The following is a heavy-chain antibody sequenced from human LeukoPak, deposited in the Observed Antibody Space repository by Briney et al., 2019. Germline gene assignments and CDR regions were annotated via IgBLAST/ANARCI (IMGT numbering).Heavy chain of an antibody. Sequence: ASVKVSCKASGYTFTSFGISWVRQAPGQGPEWMGWISAYNGNTNYVQKFQGRVTMTTDTSTNTTYMELRSLTSDDTAVYYCARDLGLDTTMIFFDYWGQGTLVTVSS. CDR3: ARDLGLDTTMIFFDY. CDR1: GYTFTSFG. V-gene: IGHV1-18*01. J-gene: IGHJ4*02. CDR2: ISAYNGNT. D-gene: IGHD5-18*01.